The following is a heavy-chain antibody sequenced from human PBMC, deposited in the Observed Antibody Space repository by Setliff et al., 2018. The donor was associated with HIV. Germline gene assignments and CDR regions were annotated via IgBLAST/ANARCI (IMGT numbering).Heavy chain of an antibody. Sequence: ASVKVSCKASGYTFTGNSDYYLHWVRQAPGQGPEWMGWISAYNGNTNYEQKFQGRVTMTTDTSTTSAYLELRSLRPDDTAVYFCARNKLSDAFDVWGPGTMVTVSS. D-gene: IGHD1-1*01. CDR3: ARNKLSDAFDV. CDR2: ISAYNGNT. V-gene: IGHV1-18*04. CDR1: GYTFTGNSDYY. J-gene: IGHJ3*01.